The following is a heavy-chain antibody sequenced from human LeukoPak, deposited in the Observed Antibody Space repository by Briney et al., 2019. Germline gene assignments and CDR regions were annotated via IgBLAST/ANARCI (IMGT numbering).Heavy chain of an antibody. CDR2: INHSGST. CDR3: ARDRSGYDTHYYYYMDV. D-gene: IGHD5-12*01. J-gene: IGHJ6*03. V-gene: IGHV4-34*01. Sequence: SETLSFTCAVYGGSFSGYYWSWIRQPPGKGLEWIGEINHSGSTNYNPSLKSRVTISVDKSKNQFSLNLRSVTAADTAVYYCARDRSGYDTHYYYYMDVWGKGTTVTVSS. CDR1: GGSFSGYY.